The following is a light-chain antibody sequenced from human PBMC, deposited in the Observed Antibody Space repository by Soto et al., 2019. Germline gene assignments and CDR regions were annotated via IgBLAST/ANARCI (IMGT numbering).Light chain of an antibody. CDR2: GAS. CDR3: QQYNNWPPNL. V-gene: IGKV3-15*01. Sequence: EIVMTQSLATLSVSPGERATLSCRASQSVSSNLAWYQQKPGQAPRLLIYGASTRATGIPARFSGSGSGTEFTLTISSLQSEDFAVYYCQQYNNWPPNLFGPGTKVDIK. CDR1: QSVSSN. J-gene: IGKJ3*01.